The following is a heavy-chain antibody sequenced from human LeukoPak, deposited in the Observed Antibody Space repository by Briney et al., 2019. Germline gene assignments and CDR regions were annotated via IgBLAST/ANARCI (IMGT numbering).Heavy chain of an antibody. Sequence: GGSLRLFCAASGFTFSSYWMSWVRQDPGKGLEWVANINQDGGEKYYVDSVKGRFTISRDNAKNSLYLQMNSLRAEDTAVYHCATGRSCTTCYLPDYWGQGTLVTVSS. D-gene: IGHD2-2*01. CDR3: ATGRSCTTCYLPDY. CDR2: INQDGGEK. CDR1: GFTFSSYW. J-gene: IGHJ4*02. V-gene: IGHV3-7*01.